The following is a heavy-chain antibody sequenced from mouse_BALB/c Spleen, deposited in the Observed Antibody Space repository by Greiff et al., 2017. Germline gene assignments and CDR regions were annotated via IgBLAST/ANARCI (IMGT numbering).Heavy chain of an antibody. D-gene: IGHD2-4*01. Sequence: QVQLKQSGAELFRPGASVTLSCKASGYTFTDYEMHWVKQTPVHGLEWIGAIDPETGGTAYNQKFKGKATLTADKSSSTAYMELRSLTSEDSAVYYCTIYYDYDGYAMDYWGQGTSVTVSS. V-gene: IGHV1-15*01. CDR2: IDPETGGT. CDR3: TIYYDYDGYAMDY. CDR1: GYTFTDYE. J-gene: IGHJ4*01.